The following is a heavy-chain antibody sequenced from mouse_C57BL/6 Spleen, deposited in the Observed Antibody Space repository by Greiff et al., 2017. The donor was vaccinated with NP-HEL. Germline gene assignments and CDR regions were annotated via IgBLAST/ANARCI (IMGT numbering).Heavy chain of an antibody. Sequence: VQLKESGPGLVKPSQSLSLTCSVTGYSITSGYYWNWIRQFPGNKLEWMGYISYDGSNNYNPSLKNRISITRDTSKNQFFLKLNSVTTEDTATYYCAREGNWDVDYWGQGTTLTVSS. V-gene: IGHV3-6*01. D-gene: IGHD4-1*01. CDR2: ISYDGSN. CDR1: GYSITSGYY. CDR3: AREGNWDVDY. J-gene: IGHJ2*01.